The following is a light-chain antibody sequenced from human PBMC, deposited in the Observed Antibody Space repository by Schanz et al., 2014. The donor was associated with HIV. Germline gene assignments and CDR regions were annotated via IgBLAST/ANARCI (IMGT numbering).Light chain of an antibody. CDR3: QSYDDSLNAVV. V-gene: IGLV1-40*01. CDR1: SSNIGAGYE. CDR2: SDN. Sequence: QSVLTQPPSVSGAPGQRVTISCTGTSSNIGAGYEVHWYQQLPGTAPKLLIYSDNSRPSGVPDRFSGSKSGSSASLAITGLQSEDEADYYCQSYDDSLNAVVFGGGTKLTVL. J-gene: IGLJ2*01.